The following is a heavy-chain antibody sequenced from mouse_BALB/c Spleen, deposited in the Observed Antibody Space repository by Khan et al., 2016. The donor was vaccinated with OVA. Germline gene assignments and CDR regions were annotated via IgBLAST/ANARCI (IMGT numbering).Heavy chain of an antibody. J-gene: IGHJ3*01. D-gene: IGHD1-1*01. CDR2: ISTGGSYT. Sequence: EVELVESGGDLVKPGGSLKLSCAVSGFTFSTYGMSWVRQTPDKRLEWVAGISTGGSYTYYPDCVKGRFTISRDNAKNTLYLQMSSLKSEDTAMYYCTRLAYYYNSEGIDYWGQGTLVSVSA. CDR1: GFTFSTYG. CDR3: TRLAYYYNSEGIDY. V-gene: IGHV5-6*01.